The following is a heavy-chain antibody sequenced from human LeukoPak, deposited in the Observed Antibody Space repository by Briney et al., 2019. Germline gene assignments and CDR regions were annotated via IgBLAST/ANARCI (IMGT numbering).Heavy chain of an antibody. J-gene: IGHJ4*02. CDR1: GGSFSGYY. Sequence: PSETLSLTCAVYGGSFSGYYWSWIRQPPGKGLEWIGNIYYSGSTYYNPSLKSRVTISVDTSKNQFSLKLSSVTAADTAVYYCARRVYYSSLDYWGQGTLVTVSS. CDR2: IYYSGST. D-gene: IGHD3-10*01. CDR3: ARRVYYSSLDY. V-gene: IGHV4-34*01.